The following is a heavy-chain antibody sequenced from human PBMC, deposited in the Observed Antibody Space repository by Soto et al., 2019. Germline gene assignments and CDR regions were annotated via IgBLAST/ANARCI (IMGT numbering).Heavy chain of an antibody. J-gene: IGHJ4*01. Sequence: QVQLQESGPGLVQPSQTLSLTCTVSGGSISSGGYYWSWIRQRPGTGLEWIGHISYNGSTYYNTSLKSRVTISVDTSRNQFSLIVNSVTAADTAVYYCARGVLHWGQGTLVTVSS. CDR2: ISYNGST. V-gene: IGHV4-31*03. CDR3: ARGVLH. CDR1: GGSISSGGYY.